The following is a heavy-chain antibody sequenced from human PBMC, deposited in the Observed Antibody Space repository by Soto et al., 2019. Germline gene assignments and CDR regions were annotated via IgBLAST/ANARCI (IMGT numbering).Heavy chain of an antibody. Sequence: ASVKVSCKASGYTFTSYYMHWVRQAPGQGLEWMGIINPSGGSTSYAQKFQGRVTMTRDTSTSIVYMELSSLRSEDTAVYYCARAGSLRFLEWLKELFDYWGQGTLVTVSS. D-gene: IGHD3-3*01. J-gene: IGHJ4*02. CDR2: INPSGGST. CDR1: GYTFTSYY. V-gene: IGHV1-46*03. CDR3: ARAGSLRFLEWLKELFDY.